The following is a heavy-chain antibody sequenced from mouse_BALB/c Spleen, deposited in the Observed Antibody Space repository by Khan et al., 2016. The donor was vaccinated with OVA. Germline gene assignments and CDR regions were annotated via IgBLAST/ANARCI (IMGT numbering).Heavy chain of an antibody. V-gene: IGHV1-77*01. CDR1: GYTFTDFY. Sequence: QVQLQQSGAELARPGASVKLSCKTSGYTFTDFYINWVKQRTGQGLEWIGDIYPGSANTYYNEKFKGKATLTVDKSSSTAYMQLSSLTSEDSAVYFCARSRSGSFGFWGQGTLVTVSA. D-gene: IGHD2-2*01. J-gene: IGHJ3*01. CDR2: IYPGSANT. CDR3: ARSRSGSFGF.